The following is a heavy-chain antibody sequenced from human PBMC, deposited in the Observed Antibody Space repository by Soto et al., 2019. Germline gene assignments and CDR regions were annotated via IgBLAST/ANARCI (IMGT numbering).Heavy chain of an antibody. CDR1: GGTFSSYA. J-gene: IGHJ6*02. CDR3: AREGGYCSGGSCDAGYYYYGMDV. D-gene: IGHD2-15*01. CDR2: IIPIFGTA. Sequence: QVQLVQSGAEVKKPGSSVKVSCKASGGTFSSYAISWVRQAPGQGLEWMGGIIPIFGTANYAQKFQGRVTITADESTSTAYMERSSLRSEDTAGYYCAREGGYCSGGSCDAGYYYYGMDVWGQGTTVTVAS. V-gene: IGHV1-69*01.